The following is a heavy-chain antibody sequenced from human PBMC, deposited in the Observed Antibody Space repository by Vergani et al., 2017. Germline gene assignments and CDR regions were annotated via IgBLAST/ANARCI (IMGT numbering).Heavy chain of an antibody. V-gene: IGHV4-59*01. CDR2: IYYSGST. CDR1: GGSISSYY. CDR3: ARVVVVPAAIHYYYYYYMDV. J-gene: IGHJ6*03. Sequence: QVQLQESGPGLVQPSETLSLTCTVSGGSISSYYWSWIRQPPGKGLELIGYIYYSGSTNYNPSLKGRVTISVDTSKNQFSLKLSSVTAADTAVYYCARVVVVPAAIHYYYYYYMDVWGKGTTVTVSS. D-gene: IGHD2-2*01.